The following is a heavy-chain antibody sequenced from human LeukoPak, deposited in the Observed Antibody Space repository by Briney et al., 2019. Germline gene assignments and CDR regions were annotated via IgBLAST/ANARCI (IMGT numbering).Heavy chain of an antibody. V-gene: IGHV5-51*01. CDR2: IYPGDSDT. D-gene: IGHD5-12*01. Sequence: GESLKISCKASGYRFTTYWIGWVRQMPGKGLEWMGIIYPGDSDTRYSPSFEGQVTISTDKSITTAYLQWSSLKASDTAMYYCARQITDQSSGYDSIDYWGQGTLGTVSS. CDR1: GYRFTTYW. CDR3: ARQITDQSSGYDSIDY. J-gene: IGHJ4*02.